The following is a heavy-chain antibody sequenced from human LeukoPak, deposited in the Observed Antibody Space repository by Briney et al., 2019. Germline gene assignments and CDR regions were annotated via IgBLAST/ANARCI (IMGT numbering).Heavy chain of an antibody. V-gene: IGHV3-15*01. CDR1: GFTFNNAW. CDR2: IKSKSDGGTT. D-gene: IGHD4-17*01. J-gene: IGHJ4*02. CDR3: ATEYYGAYNF. Sequence: GSLRLSCSASGFTFNNAWRSWVRQAPGKGLEWVGRIKSKSDGGTTDYAAPVKGRFTISRDDSKNTLYLQMNRLKTEDTGVYFCATEYYGAYNFWGQGTLVTVSS.